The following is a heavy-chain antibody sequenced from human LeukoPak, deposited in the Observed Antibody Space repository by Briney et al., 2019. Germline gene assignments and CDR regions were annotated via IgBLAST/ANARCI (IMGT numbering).Heavy chain of an antibody. J-gene: IGHJ6*02. V-gene: IGHV3-30-3*01. D-gene: IGHD3-3*01. Sequence: PGGSLRLSCAASGFTFSSYAMHWVRQAPGKGPEWVAVISYDGSNKYYADSVKGRFTISRDNSKNTLYLQMNSLRAEDTAVYYCARDTESITIFGVAQYYYYYGMDVWGQGTTVTVSS. CDR1: GFTFSSYA. CDR3: ARDTESITIFGVAQYYYYYGMDV. CDR2: ISYDGSNK.